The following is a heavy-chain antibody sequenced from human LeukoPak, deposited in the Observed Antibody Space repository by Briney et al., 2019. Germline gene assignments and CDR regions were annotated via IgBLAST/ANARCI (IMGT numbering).Heavy chain of an antibody. D-gene: IGHD2-21*01. CDR1: GGTFSSYA. CDR3: ARVRPVVVIGSYYMDV. V-gene: IGHV1-69*13. CDR2: IIPIFGTA. Sequence: SVKVSCKASGGTFSSYAISWVRQAPGQGLEWMGGIIPIFGTANYAQKFQGRVTITADESTSTAYMELSSLRSEDTAVYYCARVRPVVVIGSYYMDVWGKGTTVTVSS. J-gene: IGHJ6*03.